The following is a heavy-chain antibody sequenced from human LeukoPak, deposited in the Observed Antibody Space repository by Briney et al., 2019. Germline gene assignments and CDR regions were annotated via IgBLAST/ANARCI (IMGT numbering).Heavy chain of an antibody. Sequence: PSENLSLTCAVYGGSFSGYYWSWIRQPPGKGLEWIGEINHSGSTNYNPSLKSRVTISVDTSKNQFSLKLSSVTAADTAVYYCARLYYDILTGYLEGAFDIWGQGTMVTVSS. CDR3: ARLYYDILTGYLEGAFDI. CDR1: GGSFSGYY. D-gene: IGHD3-9*01. J-gene: IGHJ3*02. CDR2: INHSGST. V-gene: IGHV4-34*01.